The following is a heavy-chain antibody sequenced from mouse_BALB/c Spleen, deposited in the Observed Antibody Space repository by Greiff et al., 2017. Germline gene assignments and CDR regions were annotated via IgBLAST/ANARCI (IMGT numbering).Heavy chain of an antibody. CDR1: GFNIKDYY. Sequence: EVQLQQSGAELVRSGASVKLSCTASGFNIKDYYMHWVKQRPEQGLEWIGWIDPENGDTEYAPKFQGKATMTADTSSNTAYLQLSSLTSEDTAVYYSNVGIYWYIDVWGAGTTGTASS. J-gene: IGHJ1*01. CDR2: IDPENGDT. CDR3: NVGIYWYIDV. V-gene: IGHV14-4*02.